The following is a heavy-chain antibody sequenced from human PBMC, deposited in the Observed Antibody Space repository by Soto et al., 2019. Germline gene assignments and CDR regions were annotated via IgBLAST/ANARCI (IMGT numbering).Heavy chain of an antibody. CDR1: GFSFSSHW. V-gene: IGHV3-7*05. CDR3: ARVNSPGYFDS. D-gene: IGHD1-7*01. Sequence: HPGGSLRLSCAASGFSFSSHWMTWVRQAPGKGPEWVDYIKQDGSEKYYVDSVMGRFTMSRDNTQSSLSLQMNTLRVEDTAVYYCARVNSPGYFDSWGQGTLVTVSS. CDR2: IKQDGSEK. J-gene: IGHJ4*02.